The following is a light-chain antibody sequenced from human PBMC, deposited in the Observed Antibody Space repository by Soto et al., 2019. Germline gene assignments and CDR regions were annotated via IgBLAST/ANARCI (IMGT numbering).Light chain of an antibody. J-gene: IGLJ7*01. V-gene: IGLV6-57*04. CDR3: QSYDNFNRV. CDR1: SGSIATNY. CDR2: DDN. Sequence: NFLLTQPHSVSESPGKTVTISCSRSSGSIATNYVQWYQQRPGSAPTTVIYDDNQRPSGVPDRFSGSIDSSSNSASLTISGLKTEDEADYSCQSYDNFNRVFGGGTQLTVL.